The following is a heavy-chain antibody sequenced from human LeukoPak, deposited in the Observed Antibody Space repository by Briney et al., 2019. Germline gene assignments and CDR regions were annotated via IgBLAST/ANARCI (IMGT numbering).Heavy chain of an antibody. CDR1: GFNFSSYA. D-gene: IGHD6-6*01. CDR3: AKGSRVSRPYYFDY. Sequence: GGSLRLFCAASGFNFSSYAMSWGRQAPGEGLEVFSAITGGGADTYYADSVEGRFTISRDNSKNTLYLQMNSLRAEDTAVYYCAKGSRVSRPYYFDYWGQGTLVTVSS. V-gene: IGHV3-23*01. CDR2: ITGGGADT. J-gene: IGHJ4*02.